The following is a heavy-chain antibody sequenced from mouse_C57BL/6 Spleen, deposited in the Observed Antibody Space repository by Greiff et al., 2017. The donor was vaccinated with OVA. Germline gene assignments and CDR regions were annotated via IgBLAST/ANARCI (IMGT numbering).Heavy chain of an antibody. Sequence: VQLQQSGPGLVKPSQSLSLTCSVTGYSITSGYYWNWIRQFPGNKLEWMGYISYDGSNNYNPSLKNRISITRDTSKNQFFLKLNSVTTEDTATYYCARGDYDGYYDWYFDVWGTGTTVTVSS. V-gene: IGHV3-6*01. J-gene: IGHJ1*03. D-gene: IGHD2-3*01. CDR1: GYSITSGYY. CDR3: ARGDYDGYYDWYFDV. CDR2: ISYDGSN.